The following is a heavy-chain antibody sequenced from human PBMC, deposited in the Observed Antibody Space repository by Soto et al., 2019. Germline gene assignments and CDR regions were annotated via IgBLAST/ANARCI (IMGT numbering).Heavy chain of an antibody. CDR2: IYPADSDA. CDR3: ARPNSPYYGVDV. J-gene: IGHJ6*02. V-gene: IGHV5-51*01. CDR1: GYSFNTYW. Sequence: GESLKISCNGSGYSFNTYWIAWVRQKSGKGLEWMGIIYPADSDARYSPSFQGQVTFSVDKSITTAYLQWSSLKASDTAVYYCARPNSPYYGVDVWGQGTTVTVSS.